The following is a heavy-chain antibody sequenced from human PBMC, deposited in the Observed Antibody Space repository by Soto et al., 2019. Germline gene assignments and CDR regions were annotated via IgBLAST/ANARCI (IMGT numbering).Heavy chain of an antibody. CDR1: GNTFTSYD. V-gene: IGHV1-8*01. CDR2: MNPNSGNT. CDR3: ARGRPTLLWFGELLGYYYYYYGMDV. Sequence: ASVKVSCKASGNTFTSYDINWVRQATGQGLKWMGWMNPNSGNTGYAQKFQGRVTMTRNTSISTAYMELSSLRSEDTAVYYCARGRPTLLWFGELLGYYYYYYGMDVWGQGTTVTVSS. D-gene: IGHD3-10*01. J-gene: IGHJ6*02.